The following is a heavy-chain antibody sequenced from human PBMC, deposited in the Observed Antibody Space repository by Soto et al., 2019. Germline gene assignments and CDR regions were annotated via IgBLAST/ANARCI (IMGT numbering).Heavy chain of an antibody. CDR2: IIPIIGII. J-gene: IGHJ5*02. Sequence: QVQLVQSGAEVKKPGSSVKVSCKGSGGTFSTYTITWVRRAPGQGLEWMGRIIPIIGIINYAQKFQGRVTISADKFTGTAYMELTGLRSDDTAVYYCAGDPDSHYNDSHASSYPWGQGTLVTVSS. CDR1: GGTFSTYT. CDR3: AGDPDSHYNDSHASSYP. D-gene: IGHD4-4*01. V-gene: IGHV1-69*08.